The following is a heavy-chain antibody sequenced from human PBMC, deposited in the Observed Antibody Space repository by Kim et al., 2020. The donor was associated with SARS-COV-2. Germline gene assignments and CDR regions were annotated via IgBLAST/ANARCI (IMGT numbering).Heavy chain of an antibody. Sequence: GGSMRLSCAASGFTFSSYAMSWVRQAPGKGLEWVAYISGSAYTKYYADSVKGRFSISRDNSKNTLYLQMNSLRAEDTAVYYCAKLMLWFVGTDVWGHGTT. CDR1: GFTFSSYA. D-gene: IGHD3-10*01. J-gene: IGHJ6*02. V-gene: IGHV3-23*01. CDR3: AKLMLWFVGTDV. CDR2: ISGSAYTK.